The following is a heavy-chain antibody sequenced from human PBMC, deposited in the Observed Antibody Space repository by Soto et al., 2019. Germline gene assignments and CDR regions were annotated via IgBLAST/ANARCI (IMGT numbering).Heavy chain of an antibody. V-gene: IGHV1-69*13. J-gene: IGHJ6*02. CDR2: IIPIFGTA. Sequence: GASVKVSCKASGGTFSSYAISWVRQAPGQGLEWMGGIIPIFGTANYAQKFRGRVTITADESTSTAYMELSSLRSEDTAVYYCARRNWRDYGMDVWGQGTTVTVSS. D-gene: IGHD1-1*01. CDR3: ARRNWRDYGMDV. CDR1: GGTFSSYA.